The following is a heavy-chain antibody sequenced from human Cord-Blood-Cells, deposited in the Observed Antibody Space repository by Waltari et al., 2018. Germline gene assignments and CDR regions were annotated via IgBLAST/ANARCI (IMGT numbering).Heavy chain of an antibody. CDR1: GGTCSSYA. V-gene: IGHV1-69*01. J-gene: IGHJ3*02. CDR2: IIPIFGTA. Sequence: VQLVQSGTEVNKTVSSLKVSCKSSGGTCSSYAISWIRQAPGQRLEWMGGIIPIFGTANDAQKFQGRVTITADESSSTAYMELSSLRSEDTAVYYCARELRGSSAFDIWSQGTMVTVSS. D-gene: IGHD3-10*01. CDR3: ARELRGSSAFDI.